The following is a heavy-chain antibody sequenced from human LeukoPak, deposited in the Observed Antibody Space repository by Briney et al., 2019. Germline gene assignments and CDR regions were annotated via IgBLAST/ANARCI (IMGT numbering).Heavy chain of an antibody. J-gene: IGHJ4*02. D-gene: IGHD3-16*02. CDR3: ARDYLSGFDY. CDR2: ISSSSSTI. Sequence: QPGGSLRLSCAASGFTFSDYSMNWVRQAPGKGLEWVSYISSSSSTIYYAGSVKGRFTIPRDNAKNSLYLQMNSLRDEDTAVYYCARDYLSGFDYWGQGTLVTVSS. CDR1: GFTFSDYS. V-gene: IGHV3-48*02.